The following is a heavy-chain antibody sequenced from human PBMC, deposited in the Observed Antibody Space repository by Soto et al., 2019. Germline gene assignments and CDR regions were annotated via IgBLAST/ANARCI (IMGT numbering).Heavy chain of an antibody. J-gene: IGHJ6*02. CDR2: IYYSGST. CDR3: ARELGTMRPSGRGGMDV. D-gene: IGHD3-22*01. CDR1: CVSISSGGYY. Sequence: QVQLQESGPGLVKPSQTLSLTCTVSCVSISSGGYYWSWIRQHPGKGLEGIGYIYYSGSTYYNPSLKGRVNRSVDTSKNQFSLKLSSVTAADTAVYYCARELGTMRPSGRGGMDVWGQGTTVTVSS. V-gene: IGHV4-31*03.